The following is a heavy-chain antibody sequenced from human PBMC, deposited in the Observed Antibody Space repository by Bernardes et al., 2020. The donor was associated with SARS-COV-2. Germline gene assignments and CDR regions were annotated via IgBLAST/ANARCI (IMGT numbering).Heavy chain of an antibody. CDR2: VNSDGSRI. J-gene: IGHJ6*02. D-gene: IGHD5-12*01. V-gene: IGHV3-74*03. CDR1: GFPFSSYW. CDR3: AREEGYVLGLSYHYYGMDV. Sequence: GSLRLSCTISGFPFSSYWMHWVRQAPGKGLVWVARVNSDGSRITYADSVKGRFTISRDNAKNTLYLQMNSLRAEDTAVYYCAREEGYVLGLSYHYYGMDVWGQGTTVTVSS.